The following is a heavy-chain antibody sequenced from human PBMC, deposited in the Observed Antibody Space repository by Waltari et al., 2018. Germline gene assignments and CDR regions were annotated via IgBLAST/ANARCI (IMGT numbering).Heavy chain of an antibody. D-gene: IGHD1-26*01. CDR1: GFTFCSYS. Sequence: EVQLVESGGGLVKPGGSLRLSCSASGFTFCSYSMIWVRQAPGKGLELVSSISSSSSYRYYADAVKGRFTISRDNAKNSLYLQMNSLRDEDTAVYYGARDSPLGGAFDIWGQGTMVTVSS. V-gene: IGHV3-21*01. CDR3: ARDSPLGGAFDI. J-gene: IGHJ3*02. CDR2: ISSSSSYR.